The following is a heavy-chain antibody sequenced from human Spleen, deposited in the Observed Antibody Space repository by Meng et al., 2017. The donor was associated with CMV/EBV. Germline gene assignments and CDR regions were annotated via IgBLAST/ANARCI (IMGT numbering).Heavy chain of an antibody. J-gene: IGHJ6*02. V-gene: IGHV3-13*03. CDR2: IGTAGDT. Sequence: GESLKISCAACGFTFSSYDMHWVRQATGKGLEWVSAIGTAGDTYYPGSVKGQFTISRENAKNSLYLQMNSLEVEDTAVYYCARHSSRSTWDGHDEYFGMDVWGQGTTVTVSS. CDR3: ARHSSRSTWDGHDEYFGMDV. D-gene: IGHD6-13*01. CDR1: GFTFSSYD.